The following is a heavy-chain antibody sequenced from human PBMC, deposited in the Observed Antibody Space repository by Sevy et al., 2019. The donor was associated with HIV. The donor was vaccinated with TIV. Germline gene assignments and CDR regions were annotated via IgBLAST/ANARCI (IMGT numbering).Heavy chain of an antibody. D-gene: IGHD6-13*01. CDR1: GGSFSGYY. V-gene: IGHV4-34*01. J-gene: IGHJ5*02. CDR3: ARRSIAAAGRGWFDP. CDR2: INHSGST. Sequence: SETLSLTCAVYGGSFSGYYWSWIRQPPGKGLEWIGEINHSGSTNYNPSLKSRVTISVDTSKNQFSLKLSFVTAADTAVYYCARRSIAAAGRGWFDPWGQGTLVTVSS.